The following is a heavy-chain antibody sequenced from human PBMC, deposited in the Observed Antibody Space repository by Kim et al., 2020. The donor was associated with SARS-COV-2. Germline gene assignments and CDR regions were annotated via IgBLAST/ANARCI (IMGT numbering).Heavy chain of an antibody. Sequence: IHYADSVKGRFTVSRDNAMNSLYPQMNSLRAEDTAVYYCARERIAAAGDWGQGTLVTVSS. CDR3: ARERIAAAGD. D-gene: IGHD6-13*01. V-gene: IGHV3-21*01. CDR2: I. J-gene: IGHJ4*02.